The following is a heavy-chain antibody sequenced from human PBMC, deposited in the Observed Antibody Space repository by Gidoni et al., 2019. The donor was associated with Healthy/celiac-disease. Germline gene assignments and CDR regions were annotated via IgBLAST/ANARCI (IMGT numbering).Heavy chain of an antibody. V-gene: IGHV4-59*01. CDR3: AREWGNGAFGY. D-gene: IGHD2-8*01. Sequence: QVQLQESGPGLVTPSATLSLTCTVSGGSISSSYWSWIRQPPGKGMEWIGYIYDSGSTNYNPDLKSRVTISVDTSKNQCSLKLSSVTAADTAVYYCAREWGNGAFGYWGQGTLVTVSS. CDR2: IYDSGST. J-gene: IGHJ4*02. CDR1: GGSISSSY.